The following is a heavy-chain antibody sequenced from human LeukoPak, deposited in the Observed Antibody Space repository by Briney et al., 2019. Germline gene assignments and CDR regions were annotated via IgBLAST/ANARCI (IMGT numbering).Heavy chain of an antibody. V-gene: IGHV1-2*02. J-gene: IGHJ4*02. Sequence: ASVKVSCKASGYTFTDYYMHWVRQAPGQGLEWMGWINPNSGGTKYAQKFQGRVTMTRDTSINTAYMELTRLTYDDTAVYYCAGLPRYNWNEPLFYWGQGTLVTVSS. CDR3: AGLPRYNWNEPLFY. D-gene: IGHD1-20*01. CDR1: GYTFTDYY. CDR2: INPNSGGT.